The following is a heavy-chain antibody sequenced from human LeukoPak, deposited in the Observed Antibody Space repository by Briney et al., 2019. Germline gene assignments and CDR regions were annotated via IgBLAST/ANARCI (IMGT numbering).Heavy chain of an antibody. CDR1: GGTFSRYA. Sequence: SVKVSCKASGGTFSRYAISWVRQAPGQGLEWMGRIIPIFGTANYAQKFQGRVTITTDESTSTAYMELSSLRSEDTAVYYCARTDYDFWSGNTGGAFDIWGQGTMVTVSS. CDR2: IIPIFGTA. D-gene: IGHD3-3*01. V-gene: IGHV1-69*05. CDR3: ARTDYDFWSGNTGGAFDI. J-gene: IGHJ3*02.